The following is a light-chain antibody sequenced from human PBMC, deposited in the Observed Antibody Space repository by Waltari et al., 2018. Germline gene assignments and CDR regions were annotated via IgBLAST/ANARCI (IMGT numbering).Light chain of an antibody. CDR3: QQLNSFPYT. CDR1: QGISSY. CDR2: AAS. Sequence: DIQLTQSPSFLSASVGDRVTITCRASQGISSYLAWYQQQPGEAPKLLISAASTLQSGVPPRFSGSGSGTEFTLTIRSLQPEDFATYYCQQLNSFPYTFGQGTKLDIK. V-gene: IGKV1-9*01. J-gene: IGKJ2*01.